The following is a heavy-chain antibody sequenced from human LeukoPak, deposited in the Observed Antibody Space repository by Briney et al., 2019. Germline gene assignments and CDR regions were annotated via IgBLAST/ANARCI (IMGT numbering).Heavy chain of an antibody. D-gene: IGHD3-16*02. J-gene: IGHJ5*02. CDR3: ASGYYDYVWGSYRYAVFDP. Sequence: GASVKVSCKVSGYTLTELSMHWVRQAPGKGLEWMGGFDPEDGETIYAQKFQGRVTMTEDTSTDTAYMELSSLRSEDTAVYYCASGYYDYVWGSYRYAVFDPWGQGTLVTVSS. CDR2: FDPEDGET. V-gene: IGHV1-24*01. CDR1: GYTLTELS.